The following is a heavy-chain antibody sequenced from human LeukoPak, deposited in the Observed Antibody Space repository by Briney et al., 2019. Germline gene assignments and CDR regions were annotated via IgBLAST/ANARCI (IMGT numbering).Heavy chain of an antibody. D-gene: IGHD5-12*01. V-gene: IGHV4-39*01. CDR3: ARHQGSGYDY. Sequence: SETLSLTCTVSGGSISSSSYYWGWIRQPPGKGLGWIGSIYYSGSTYYNPSLKSRVTISVDTSKNQFSLKLSSVTAADTAVYYCARHQGSGYDYWGQGTLVTVSS. CDR2: IYYSGST. J-gene: IGHJ4*02. CDR1: GGSISSSSYY.